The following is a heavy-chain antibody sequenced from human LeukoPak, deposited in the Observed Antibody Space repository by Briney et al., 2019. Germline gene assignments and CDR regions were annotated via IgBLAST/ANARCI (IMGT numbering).Heavy chain of an antibody. V-gene: IGHV3-72*01. CDR3: ARLVGANN. D-gene: IGHD1-26*01. CDR1: GFTFSDHD. CDR2: VRKKTNSYTT. Sequence: GRSLRLSCAASGFTFSDHDMDWVSQAPGKGLEWVGRVRKKTNSYTTEYAASVKGRFTISRDDSQNSLYLQMNSLTAEDTAVYYCARLVGANNWGQGTLVIVSS. J-gene: IGHJ4*02.